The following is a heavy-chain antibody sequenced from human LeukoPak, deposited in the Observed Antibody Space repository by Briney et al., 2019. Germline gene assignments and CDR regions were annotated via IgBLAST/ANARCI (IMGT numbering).Heavy chain of an antibody. CDR1: GYTFTGYY. CDR2: INPNSGGT. J-gene: IGHJ4*02. D-gene: IGHD2-2*01. V-gene: IGHV1-2*02. Sequence: ASVKVSCKASGYTFTGYYMHWVRQAPGQGLEWMGWINPNSGGTNYAQKFQGRVTMTRDTSISTAYMEVSRLRSADTAVYYCARSVKEGYCSSTSCPEFDYWGQGTLVTVSS. CDR3: ARSVKEGYCSSTSCPEFDY.